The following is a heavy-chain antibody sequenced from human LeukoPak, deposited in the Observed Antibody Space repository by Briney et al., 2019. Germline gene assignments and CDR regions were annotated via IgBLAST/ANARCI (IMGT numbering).Heavy chain of an antibody. CDR3: ARAYSSSRPINYYYYYGMDV. CDR2: MNPNSGNT. V-gene: IGHV1-8*01. D-gene: IGHD6-13*01. J-gene: IGHJ6*02. CDR1: GYTFTSYD. Sequence: ASVKLSCNASGYTFTSYDINWVRQATGQGLEWMGWMNPNSGNTGYAQKFQGRVTMTRNTSISTAYMELSSLRSEDTAVYYCARAYSSSRPINYYYYYGMDVWGQGTTVTVSS.